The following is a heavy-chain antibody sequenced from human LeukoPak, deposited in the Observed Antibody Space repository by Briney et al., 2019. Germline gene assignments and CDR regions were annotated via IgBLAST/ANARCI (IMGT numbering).Heavy chain of an antibody. CDR1: GFTFSSYG. J-gene: IGHJ4*02. D-gene: IGHD3-16*02. V-gene: IGHV3-33*01. CDR3: AREGITFGGVIDY. CDR2: IWYDGSNK. Sequence: PGRSLRLSRAASGFTFSSYGMHWVRQAPGKGLEWVAVIWYDGSNKYYADSVKGRFTISRDNSKNTLYLQMNSLRAEDTAVYYCAREGITFGGVIDYWGQGTLVTVSS.